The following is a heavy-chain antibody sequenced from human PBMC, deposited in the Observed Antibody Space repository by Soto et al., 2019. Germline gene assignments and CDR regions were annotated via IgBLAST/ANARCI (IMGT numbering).Heavy chain of an antibody. CDR1: GFTVSSNY. V-gene: IGHV3-53*01. CDR3: ARDLISWYAFDI. D-gene: IGHD3-10*01. J-gene: IGHJ3*02. CDR2: IYSGGST. Sequence: GGSLRLSCAASGFTVSSNYMSWVRQAPGKGLEWVSVIYSGGSTYYADYVKGRFTISRDNSKNTLYLQMNSLRAEDTAVYYCARDLISWYAFDIWGQGTLVTVSS.